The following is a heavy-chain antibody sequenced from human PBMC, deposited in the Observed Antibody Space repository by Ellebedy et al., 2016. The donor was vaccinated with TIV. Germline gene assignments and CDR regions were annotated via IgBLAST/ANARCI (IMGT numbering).Heavy chain of an antibody. CDR2: IIAIFGTT. J-gene: IGHJ4*02. Sequence: ASVKVSCKASGGIFRSYAVSWVRQAPGQGLEWMGGIIAIFGTTKYTQKFQDRVTITADESTTTVYMELSSLTSEDTAVYYCGSHRGYTSDSPLDSWGQGTLVTVSS. CDR3: GSHRGYTSDSPLDS. CDR1: GGIFRSYA. V-gene: IGHV1-69*13. D-gene: IGHD5-18*01.